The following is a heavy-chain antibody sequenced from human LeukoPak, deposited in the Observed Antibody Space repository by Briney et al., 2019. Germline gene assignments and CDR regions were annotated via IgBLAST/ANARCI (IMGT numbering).Heavy chain of an antibody. D-gene: IGHD1-26*01. Sequence: SETLSLTCTVSGYSISSGYYWSWIRQPAGKGLEWIGRIYTSGSTNYNPSLKSRVTISVDTSKNQFSLKLSSVTAADTAVYYCAREFSGGAGYWGQGTLVTVSS. CDR2: IYTSGST. CDR1: GYSISSGYY. CDR3: AREFSGGAGY. J-gene: IGHJ4*02. V-gene: IGHV4-61*02.